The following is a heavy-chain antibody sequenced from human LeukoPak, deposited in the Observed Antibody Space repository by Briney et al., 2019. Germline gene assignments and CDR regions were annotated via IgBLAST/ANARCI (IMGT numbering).Heavy chain of an antibody. Sequence: PGGSLRLSCAASGFTFSNFAMTWLRQASGKGLEWVSSIRGSGGNTYYADSVKGRFTISRDNFQNTLYLQMNSLRAEDTAVYYCAKDYYDSSIFSAPHLFACWGQGTLVTVSS. D-gene: IGHD3-22*01. V-gene: IGHV3-23*01. J-gene: IGHJ4*02. CDR3: AKDYYDSSIFSAPHLFAC. CDR2: IRGSGGNT. CDR1: GFTFSNFA.